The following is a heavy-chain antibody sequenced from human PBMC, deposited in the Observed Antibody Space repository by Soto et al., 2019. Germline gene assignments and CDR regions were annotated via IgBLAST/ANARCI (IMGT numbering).Heavy chain of an antibody. V-gene: IGHV4-39*01. CDR1: GGSFSDYY. Sequence: PSETLSLTCAVYGGSFSDYYWGWIRQPPGKGLEWIASIYYSGITYYGPSLKSRVTISIDTSKNQFSLKLTSLTAADTAVYYCARHPAGLRYFDYWGPGTLVTVSS. CDR3: ARHPAGLRYFDY. J-gene: IGHJ4*02. CDR2: IYYSGIT. D-gene: IGHD3-9*01.